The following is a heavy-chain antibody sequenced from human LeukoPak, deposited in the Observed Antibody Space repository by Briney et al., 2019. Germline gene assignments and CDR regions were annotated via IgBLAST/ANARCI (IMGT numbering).Heavy chain of an antibody. CDR1: GFTFSSYR. Sequence: PGRSLRLSCAASGFTFSSYRMHWVRQAPGKGLEWVAVIWYDGSNKYYADSVKGRFTISRDNSKNTLYLQMNSLRAEDTAVYYCAGCRERYSSGWYVGGGHYYYYGMDVWGQGTTVTVSS. V-gene: IGHV3-33*01. CDR3: AGCRERYSSGWYVGGGHYYYYGMDV. CDR2: IWYDGSNK. J-gene: IGHJ6*02. D-gene: IGHD6-19*01.